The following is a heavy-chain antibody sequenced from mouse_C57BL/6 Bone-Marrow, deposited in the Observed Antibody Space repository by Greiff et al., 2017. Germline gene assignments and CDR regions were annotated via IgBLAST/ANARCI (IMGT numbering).Heavy chain of an antibody. CDR2: IDPEDGET. Sequence: EVQLQESGAELVKPGASVKLSCTASGFNIKDYYMHWVKQRTEQGLEWIGRIDPEDGETKYAPKFQGKATITADTSSNTAYLQLSSLTSEDTAVYYCARGTAQATWDYAMDYWGQGTSVTVSS. CDR3: ARGTAQATWDYAMDY. V-gene: IGHV14-2*01. CDR1: GFNIKDYY. J-gene: IGHJ4*01. D-gene: IGHD3-2*02.